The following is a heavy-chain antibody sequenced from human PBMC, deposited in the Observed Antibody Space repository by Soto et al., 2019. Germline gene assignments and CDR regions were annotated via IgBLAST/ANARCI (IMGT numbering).Heavy chain of an antibody. CDR3: AKYDGCGGSCYYFDY. CDR1: GFTLSSYA. V-gene: IGHV3-23*01. CDR2: ISGSGGST. J-gene: IGHJ4*02. Sequence: EVQLLESGGGLVQPGGSLRLSCAASGFTLSSYAMSWVRQAPGKGLEWVSAISGSGGSTYYADSVKGRFTISRDNSKNTLYLQMNSLRAEDTAVYYCAKYDGCGGSCYYFDYWGQGTLVTVSS. D-gene: IGHD2-15*01.